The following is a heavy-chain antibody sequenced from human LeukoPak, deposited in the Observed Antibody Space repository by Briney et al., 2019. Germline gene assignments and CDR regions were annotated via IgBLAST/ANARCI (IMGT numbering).Heavy chain of an antibody. CDR2: ISNDLTTI. J-gene: IGHJ2*01. CDR3: ARRIAGTGTGGYFEP. D-gene: IGHD6-19*01. V-gene: IGHV3-48*04. CDR1: RFTFSDYR. Sequence: GGSLRLSCVASRFTFSDYRMTWVRQAPGKGLEWIAYISNDLTTIHYAASVKGRFTISRDNARNSLYLQLDSLRADDTAVYYCARRIAGTGTGGYFEPWGRGTLVSVSS.